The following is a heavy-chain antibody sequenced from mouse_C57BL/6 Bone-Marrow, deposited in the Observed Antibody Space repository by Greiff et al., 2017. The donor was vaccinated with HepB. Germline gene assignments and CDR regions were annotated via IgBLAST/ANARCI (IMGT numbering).Heavy chain of an antibody. CDR3: ARLRAAQATWFAY. CDR2: INPSSGYT. D-gene: IGHD3-2*02. J-gene: IGHJ3*01. Sequence: VQLQQSGAELARPGASVKMSCKASGYTFTSYTMHWVKQRPGQGLEWIGYINPSSGYTKYNQKFKDKATLTADKSSSTAYMQLSSLTSEDSAVYYCARLRAAQATWFAYWGQGTLVTVSA. CDR1: GYTFTSYT. V-gene: IGHV1-4*01.